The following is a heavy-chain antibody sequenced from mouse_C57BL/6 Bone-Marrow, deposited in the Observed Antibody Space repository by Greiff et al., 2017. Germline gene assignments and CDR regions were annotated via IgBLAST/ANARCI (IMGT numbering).Heavy chain of an antibody. J-gene: IGHJ2*01. Sequence: VQLQQPGAELVKPGASVKLSCKASGYTFTSYWMQWVKQRPGQGLEWIGEIDPSDSYTNYNHKFKGKATLTVDTSSSTAYMQLSSLTSEDSAVDYCARDYYGSSFFDYWGQGTTLTVSA. V-gene: IGHV1-50*01. CDR2: IDPSDSYT. D-gene: IGHD1-1*01. CDR3: ARDYYGSSFFDY. CDR1: GYTFTSYW.